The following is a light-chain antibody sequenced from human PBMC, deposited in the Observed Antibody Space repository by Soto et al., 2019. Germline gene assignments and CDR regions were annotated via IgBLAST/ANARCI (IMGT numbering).Light chain of an antibody. Sequence: QSALTQPASVSGSPGQSITISCSGTDTDIGNYDYVSWYQQYPGKAPKLLIYEVVRRPSGVSNRFSGSKSGTTASLTISGLQPEYEADYYCSSYSYLAIPELLGGGPKLTVL. V-gene: IGLV2-14*01. CDR2: EVV. J-gene: IGLJ2*01. CDR1: DTDIGNYDY. CDR3: SSYSYLAIPEL.